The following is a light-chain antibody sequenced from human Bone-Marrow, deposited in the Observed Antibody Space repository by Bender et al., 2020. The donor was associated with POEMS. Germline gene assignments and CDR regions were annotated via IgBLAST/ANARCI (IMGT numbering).Light chain of an antibody. J-gene: IGLJ2*01. V-gene: IGLV2-14*03. Sequence: QSALTQPASVSGSPGQSITISCTGTTSDVGGYDYVSWYQQHPGEAPKLMIYDVSKRPSGIPERFSGSTSGNTASLTISGTQTMDEADYYCQSWGSNTAVFGGGTKLTVL. CDR2: DVS. CDR1: TSDVGGYDY. CDR3: QSWGSNTAV.